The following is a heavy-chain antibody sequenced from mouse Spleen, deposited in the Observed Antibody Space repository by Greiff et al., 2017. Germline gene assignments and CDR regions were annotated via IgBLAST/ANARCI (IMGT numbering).Heavy chain of an antibody. V-gene: IGHV5-9*04. CDR3: ARNSLLRLQAMDY. J-gene: IGHJ4*01. CDR2: ISSGGGNT. CDR1: GFTFSSYA. Sequence: EVKLVESGGGLVKLGGSLKLSCAASGFTFSSYAMSWVRQTPEKRLEWVATISSGGGNTYYPDSVKGRFTISRDNAKNTLYLQMSSLKSEDTAMYYCARNSLLRLQAMDYWGQGTSVTVSS. D-gene: IGHD1-2*01.